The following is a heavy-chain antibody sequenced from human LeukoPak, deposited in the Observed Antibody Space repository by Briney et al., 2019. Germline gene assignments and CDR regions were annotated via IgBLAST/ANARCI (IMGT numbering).Heavy chain of an antibody. J-gene: IGHJ6*03. CDR3: AKLALKFGYYYYYYMDV. D-gene: IGHD3-16*01. Sequence: GGSLRLSCAASGFTFSSYWMHWVRQAPGKGLVWVSRINTDGSSTSYADSVKGRFTISRDNAKNTLYLQMNSLRAEDTAVYYCAKLALKFGYYYYYYMDVWGKGTTVTVSS. V-gene: IGHV3-74*01. CDR1: GFTFSSYW. CDR2: INTDGSST.